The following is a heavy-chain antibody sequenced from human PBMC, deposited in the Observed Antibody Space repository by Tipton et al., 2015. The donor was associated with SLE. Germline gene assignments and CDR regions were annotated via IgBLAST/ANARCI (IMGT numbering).Heavy chain of an antibody. Sequence: LSLTCAASGFTFRNHAMGWVRQAPGKGLEWVSAVYSGGNTYYGDSVKGRFTISRDNSKNTVHLQMNSLRVEDTAVYYCVRDIGAFDIWGQGTVVTVSS. CDR1: GFTFRNHA. D-gene: IGHD3-3*01. CDR2: VYSGGNT. J-gene: IGHJ3*02. CDR3: VRDIGAFDI. V-gene: IGHV3-23*03.